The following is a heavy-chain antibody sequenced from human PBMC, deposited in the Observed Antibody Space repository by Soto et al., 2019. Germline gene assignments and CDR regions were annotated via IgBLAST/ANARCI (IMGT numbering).Heavy chain of an antibody. CDR3: AREPATAKPEGVDF. CDR1: GYTFSDYY. Sequence: ASVKVSCKASGYTFSDYYIHWVRQAPGQGLEWMGWINPNSGGTKYAPKFQGGVTMTRDTSITTAYMELSRLRSGDTAVYYCAREPATAKPEGVDFWGQGTMVTVSS. J-gene: IGHJ4*02. V-gene: IGHV1-2*02. CDR2: INPNSGGT. D-gene: IGHD1-1*01.